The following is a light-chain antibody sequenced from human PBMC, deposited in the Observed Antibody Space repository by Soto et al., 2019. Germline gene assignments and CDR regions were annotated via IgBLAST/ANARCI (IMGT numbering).Light chain of an antibody. V-gene: IGLV2-23*01. CDR3: CSYAGTRIYV. J-gene: IGLJ1*01. CDR2: EGT. CDR1: SSDVGIYNL. Sequence: QSALTQPASVSGSPGQSITISCTGTSSDVGIYNLVSWYQQHPGEAPKLIIYEGTKRPSGVSNRFSGSKSDNTASLTISGLQAEDEADYYCCSYAGTRIYVFXTGTKVTVL.